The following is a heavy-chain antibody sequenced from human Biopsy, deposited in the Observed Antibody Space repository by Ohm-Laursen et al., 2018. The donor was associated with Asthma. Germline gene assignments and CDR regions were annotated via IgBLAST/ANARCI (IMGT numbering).Heavy chain of an antibody. CDR2: IIPFYGTA. CDR1: GGTFSTFG. Sequence: SVKVSCKSSGGTFSTFGISWVRQAPGQGLEWVGRIIPFYGTATYAQNFQGRLTLTADESTSTAYMELSSLRSEDTAVYFCARDYDGDYVQRHLPLAYWGQGTLVTVSS. D-gene: IGHD4-17*01. V-gene: IGHV1-69*13. CDR3: ARDYDGDYVQRHLPLAY. J-gene: IGHJ4*02.